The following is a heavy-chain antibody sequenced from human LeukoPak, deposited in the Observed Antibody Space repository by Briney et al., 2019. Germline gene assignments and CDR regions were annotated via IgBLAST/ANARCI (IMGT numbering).Heavy chain of an antibody. J-gene: IGHJ4*02. CDR3: AKHENYYDSSGYYYEEPFDY. D-gene: IGHD3-22*01. CDR2: INPNSGGT. V-gene: IGHV1-2*02. Sequence: ASVKVPCKASGYTFTGYYMHWVRQAPGQGLEWMGWINPNSGGTNYAQKFQGRVTMTRDTSISTAYMELSRLRSGDTAVYYCAKHENYYDSSGYYYEEPFDYWGQGTLVTVSS. CDR1: GYTFTGYY.